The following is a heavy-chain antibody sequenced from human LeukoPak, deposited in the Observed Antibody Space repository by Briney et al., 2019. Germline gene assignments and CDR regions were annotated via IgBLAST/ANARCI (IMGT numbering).Heavy chain of an antibody. V-gene: IGHV1-18*01. D-gene: IGHD3-9*01. CDR2: ISTYNGNT. CDR1: GYTFTSYG. CDR3: AREAKTGYSDF. J-gene: IGHJ4*02. Sequence: ASVKVSCKASGYTFTSYGISWVRQAPGQGLEWMGWISTYNGNTNYAQKFQDRVTLTTDTSTSTAYIEVRSLTSDDTAVFFCAREAKTGYSDFWGQGTLVTVSS.